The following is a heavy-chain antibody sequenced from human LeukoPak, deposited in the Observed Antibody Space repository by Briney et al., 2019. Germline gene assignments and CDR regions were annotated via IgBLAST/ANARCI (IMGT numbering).Heavy chain of an antibody. CDR3: ARENSGSYREFDY. CDR1: GGSISSYY. J-gene: IGHJ4*02. CDR2: IYTSGST. Sequence: PSETLSLTCTVSGGSISSYYWSWIRQPAGKGLEWIGRIYTSGSTNYNASLKSRVSMSVDTSKNQFSRKLSSVTAADTAVFYCARENSGSYREFDYWGQGTLVTVSS. D-gene: IGHD1-26*01. V-gene: IGHV4-4*07.